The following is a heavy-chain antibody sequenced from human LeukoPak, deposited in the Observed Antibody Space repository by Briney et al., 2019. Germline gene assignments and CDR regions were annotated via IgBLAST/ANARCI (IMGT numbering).Heavy chain of an antibody. CDR2: FDPEDGET. Sequence: ASVKVSCKVSGYTLTELFMHWVRQAPGKGLEWMGGFDPEDGETIYAQKFQGRVTMTEDTSTDTAYMELSSLRSEDTAVYYCATDHSSSGYTFDYWGQGTLVTVSS. V-gene: IGHV1-24*01. J-gene: IGHJ4*02. D-gene: IGHD3-22*01. CDR3: ATDHSSSGYTFDY. CDR1: GYTLTELF.